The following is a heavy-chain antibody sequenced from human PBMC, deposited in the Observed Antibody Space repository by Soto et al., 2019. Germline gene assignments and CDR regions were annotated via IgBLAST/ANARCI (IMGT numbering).Heavy chain of an antibody. CDR2: IIPRSATS. Sequence: SVKVSCKASGDTFSTYTITWIRQAPGQGLEWMGGIIPRSATSKYAQKFQGRVTITRDTSTSTAYMELSSLRPEDTAVYYCARVSGYYLPDYSGQGTLVTVSS. V-gene: IGHV1-69*05. CDR3: ARVSGYYLPDY. D-gene: IGHD5-12*01. CDR1: GDTFSTYT. J-gene: IGHJ4*02.